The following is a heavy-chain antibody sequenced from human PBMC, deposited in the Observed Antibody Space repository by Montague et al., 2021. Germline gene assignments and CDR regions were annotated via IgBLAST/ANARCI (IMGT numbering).Heavy chain of an antibody. J-gene: IGHJ6*04. Sequence: SETLSLTCSVSGGSITGYYWNWIRQSPGKGLEWIGYVYYSRTTDYNPSLKSRVTVSVDASKNQFSLKLTSVTPADTAMYYCARGHREYRVVLGTTMKLDVWGKGTTVVVSP. CDR2: VYYSRTT. CDR1: GGSITGYY. CDR3: ARGHREYRVVLGTTMKLDV. D-gene: IGHD4-11*01. V-gene: IGHV4-59*01.